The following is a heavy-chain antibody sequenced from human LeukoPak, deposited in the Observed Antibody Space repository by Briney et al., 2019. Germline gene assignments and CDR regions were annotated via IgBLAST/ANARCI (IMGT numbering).Heavy chain of an antibody. CDR1: GFTFSDYY. CDR3: ARDITQIVVVPAAIVGVYYYYYMDV. CDR2: ISSSGSTI. Sequence: GGSLRLSCAASGFTFSDYYMSWIRQAPGKGLEWVSYISSSGSTIYYADSVKGRFTISRDNAKNSLYLQMNSLRAEDTAVYYCARDITQIVVVPAAIVGVYYYYYMDVWGKGTTVTVSS. D-gene: IGHD2-2*02. J-gene: IGHJ6*03. V-gene: IGHV3-11*01.